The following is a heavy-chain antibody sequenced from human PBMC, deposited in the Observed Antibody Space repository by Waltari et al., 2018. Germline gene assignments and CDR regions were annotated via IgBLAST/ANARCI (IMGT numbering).Heavy chain of an antibody. CDR2: IHYSGST. CDR1: GESFSGHF. Sequence: QVQLHQWGAGLLKPSETLSLTCAVSGESFSGHFWSWIRQSPGKGLEWVGAIHYSGSTNYNPSLKSRLSLSVETTKKQFSLRLTSVTAADTGVYFCARYGEVPPNYFFDYWGQGTLVTVSS. CDR3: ARYGEVPPNYFFDY. D-gene: IGHD2-21*01. V-gene: IGHV4-34*01. J-gene: IGHJ4*01.